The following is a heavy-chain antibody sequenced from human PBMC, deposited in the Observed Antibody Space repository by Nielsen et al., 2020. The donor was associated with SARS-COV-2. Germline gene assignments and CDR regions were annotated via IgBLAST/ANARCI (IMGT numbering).Heavy chain of an antibody. CDR2: ISWNSGSI. D-gene: IGHD6-13*01. V-gene: IGHV3-9*01. J-gene: IGHJ6*02. CDR3: KAAATDYYYYGMDV. CDR1: GFTFDDYA. Sequence: GGSLRLSCAASGFTFDDYAMHWVRQAPGKGLEWVSGISWNSGSIGYADSVKGRFTISRDNAKNSLYLQMNSLRAEDTALYYCKAAATDYYYYGMDVWGQGTTVTVSS.